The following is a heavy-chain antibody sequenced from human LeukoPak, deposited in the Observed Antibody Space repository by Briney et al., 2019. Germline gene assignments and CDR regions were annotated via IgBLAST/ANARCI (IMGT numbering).Heavy chain of an antibody. V-gene: IGHV1-69*13. CDR1: GGTFSSYA. Sequence: GASVKVSCKASGGTFSSYAISWVRQAPGQGLEWMGGIIPIFGTANYAQKFQGRVTITADESTSTAYMELSSLRSEDTAVYYCARDKYYDFWSGYPANNDAFDIWGQGTMVTVSS. J-gene: IGHJ3*02. CDR3: ARDKYYDFWSGYPANNDAFDI. D-gene: IGHD3-3*01. CDR2: IIPIFGTA.